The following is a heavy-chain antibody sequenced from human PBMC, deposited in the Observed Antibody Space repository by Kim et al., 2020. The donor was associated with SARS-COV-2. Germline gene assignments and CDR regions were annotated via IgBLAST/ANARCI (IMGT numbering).Heavy chain of an antibody. CDR2: ISPDGTNK. D-gene: IGHD4-17*01. CDR1: GFTFSSYP. Sequence: LSLTCAASGFTFSSYPMHWVRQAPGKGLEWVASISPDGTNKYYADSVKGRFSISRDNSNNTLFLQMNSLRAEDTAVFYCAKVYGAWNYFDYWGQGTLVTVPS. CDR3: AKVYGAWNYFDY. J-gene: IGHJ4*02. V-gene: IGHV3-30*18.